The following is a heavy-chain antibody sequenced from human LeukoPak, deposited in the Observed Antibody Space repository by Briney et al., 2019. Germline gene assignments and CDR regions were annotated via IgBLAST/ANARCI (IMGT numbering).Heavy chain of an antibody. D-gene: IGHD6-19*01. CDR1: GFTFSDNW. CDR2: INEDGSLK. CDR3: ARVGRNGWDFDH. J-gene: IGHJ4*02. Sequence: GESLRLSCAASGFTFSDNWMTWVRQAPGKGLEWVANINEDGSLKYYVDSVKGRFFISRDNTKNSLYLQMSTLRAEDTAVYYCARVGRNGWDFDHWGQGTLVTVSS. V-gene: IGHV3-7*01.